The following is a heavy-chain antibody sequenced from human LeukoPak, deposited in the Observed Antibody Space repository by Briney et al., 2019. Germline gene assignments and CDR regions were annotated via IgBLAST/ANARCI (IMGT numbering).Heavy chain of an antibody. CDR1: GYTFSGYY. V-gene: IGHV1-2*02. CDR3: ARLGGDSREVNYYYYMDV. J-gene: IGHJ6*03. Sequence: GASVKVSCKASGYTFSGYYIHWVRQAPGQGLEWMGWINPNSGGTNYAQKFQGRVTITADKSTSTAYMELSSLRSDDTAVYYCARLGGDSREVNYYYYMDVWGKGTTVTISS. D-gene: IGHD2-21*01. CDR2: INPNSGGT.